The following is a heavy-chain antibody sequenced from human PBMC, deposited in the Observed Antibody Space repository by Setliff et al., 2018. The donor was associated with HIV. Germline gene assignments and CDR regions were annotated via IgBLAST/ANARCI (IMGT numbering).Heavy chain of an antibody. Sequence: PSETLSLTCTVSGGSISSTNWWSWVRQPPGKGPEWIGSIYYSGSTYYNPSLKSRVTISVDTSKNQFSLKLSSVTAADTAVYYCARVAWRLRYFDYWGQGTLVTVSS. J-gene: IGHJ4*02. CDR2: IYYSGST. D-gene: IGHD5-18*01. CDR1: GGSISSTNW. V-gene: IGHV4-39*01. CDR3: ARVAWRLRYFDY.